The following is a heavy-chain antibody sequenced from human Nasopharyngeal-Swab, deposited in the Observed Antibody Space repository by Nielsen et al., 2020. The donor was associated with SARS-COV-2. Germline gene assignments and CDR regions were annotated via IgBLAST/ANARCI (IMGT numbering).Heavy chain of an antibody. CDR1: GFTFSSYS. CDR3: AKSVGIAVAGTDY. D-gene: IGHD6-19*01. CDR2: ISSSSSYI. J-gene: IGHJ4*02. Sequence: GESLKISCAASGFTFSSYSMNWVRQAPGKGLEWVSSISSSSSYIYYADSVKGRFTISRDNAKNSLYLQMNSLRAEDTAVYYCAKSVGIAVAGTDYWGQGTLVTVSS. V-gene: IGHV3-21*01.